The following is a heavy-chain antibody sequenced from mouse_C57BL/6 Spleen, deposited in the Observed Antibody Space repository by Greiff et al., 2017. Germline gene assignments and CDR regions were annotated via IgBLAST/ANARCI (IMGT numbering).Heavy chain of an antibody. CDR2: IDPESGGT. CDR3: TRSDYSSSYTSYFDY. J-gene: IGHJ2*01. D-gene: IGHD1-1*01. CDR1: GYTFTDFE. V-gene: IGHV1-15*01. Sequence: VQLQQSGAELVRPGASVTLSCKASGYTFTDFEMHWVKQTPVHGLEWIGAIDPESGGTAYNQTFKGKAILTADKSSSTAYMELRSLTSEDSAVYYCTRSDYSSSYTSYFDYWGQGTTLTVSS.